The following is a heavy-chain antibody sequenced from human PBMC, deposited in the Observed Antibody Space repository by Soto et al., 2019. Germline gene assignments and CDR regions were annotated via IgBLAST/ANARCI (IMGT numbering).Heavy chain of an antibody. J-gene: IGHJ4*02. CDR2: ISYDGSNK. CDR1: GFTFSSYA. D-gene: IGHD2-2*02. V-gene: IGHV3-30-3*01. CDR3: AREGCSSTSCYNYFDY. Sequence: GSLRLSCAASGFTFSSYAMHWVRQAPGKGLEWVAVISYDGSNKYYADSVKGRFTISRDNSKNTLYLQMNSLRAEDTAVYYCAREGCSSTSCYNYFDYWGQGTLVTVSS.